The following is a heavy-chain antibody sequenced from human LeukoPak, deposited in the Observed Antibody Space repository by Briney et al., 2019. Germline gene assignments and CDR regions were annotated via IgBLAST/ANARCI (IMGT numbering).Heavy chain of an antibody. CDR2: IYYSGST. CDR1: GGSISSSSYY. J-gene: IGHJ5*02. Sequence: SETLSLTCTVSGGSISSSSYYWGWIRQPPGKGLEWIGSIYYSGSTYYNPSLKSRVTISVDTSKNQFSLKLSSVTAADTAVYYCARGAFSSPRENNWFDPWGQGTLVTVSS. D-gene: IGHD5-24*01. V-gene: IGHV4-39*07. CDR3: ARGAFSSPRENNWFDP.